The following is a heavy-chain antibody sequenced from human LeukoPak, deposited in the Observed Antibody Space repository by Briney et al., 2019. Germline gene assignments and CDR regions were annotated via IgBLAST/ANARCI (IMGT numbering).Heavy chain of an antibody. J-gene: IGHJ3*02. V-gene: IGHV3-53*01. CDR3: AREHSSMGNAFDI. CDR1: GFTVSSNY. Sequence: GGSLRLSCAASGFTVSSNYMSWVRQAPGKGLEWVSVIYSGGSTYYADSVKGRFTISRDNSKNTLYLQMNSLRAEDTAVYYCAREHSSMGNAFDIWGQGTMVTVSS. CDR2: IYSGGST. D-gene: IGHD3-3*02.